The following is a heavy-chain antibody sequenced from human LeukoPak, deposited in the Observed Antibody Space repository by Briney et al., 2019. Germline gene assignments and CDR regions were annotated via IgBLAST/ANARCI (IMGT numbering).Heavy chain of an antibody. CDR1: GFTFSAYN. V-gene: IGHV3-21*06. CDR3: ARGHYDVLTSSYKWTPDY. CDR2: LTSGGGYT. Sequence: GGSLRLSCAASGFTFSAYNMNWVRQAPGKRLEWVSSLTSGGGYTYYADSVKGRFTTSRDNAKNSLSLRLDSLRAEDTAVYYCARGHYDVLTSSYKWTPDYWGQGTLVTVSS. D-gene: IGHD3-9*01. J-gene: IGHJ4*02.